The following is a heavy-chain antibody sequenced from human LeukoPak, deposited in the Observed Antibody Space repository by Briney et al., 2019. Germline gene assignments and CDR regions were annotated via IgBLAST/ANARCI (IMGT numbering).Heavy chain of an antibody. CDR2: IWYDGSNK. J-gene: IGHJ3*02. V-gene: IGHV3-33*08. D-gene: IGHD6-13*01. CDR3: ARAWYSTSWDCCAFDI. CDR1: GFTFSSYG. Sequence: GGSLRLSCAASGFTFSSYGMHWVRQAPGKGRGWVAGIWYDGSNKYYAGSVKGRFTISRDNSKNTLYLQMNRLRAEDTAVSYCARAWYSTSWDCCAFDISGPGKMVTVSS.